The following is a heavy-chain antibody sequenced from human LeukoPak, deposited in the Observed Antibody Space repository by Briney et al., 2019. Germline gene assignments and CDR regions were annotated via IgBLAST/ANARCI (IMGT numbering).Heavy chain of an antibody. CDR1: GYTFTGYY. D-gene: IGHD6-13*01. Sequence: ASVKVSCKASGYTFTGYYMHWVRQAPGQGLEWMGWINPNSGGTNYAQKFQGRVTMTRDTSISTAYMELSRLRSDDTAVYYCARVTRGRSSSWWMDGGYFDYWGQGTLVTVSS. J-gene: IGHJ4*02. CDR3: ARVTRGRSSSWWMDGGYFDY. V-gene: IGHV1-2*02. CDR2: INPNSGGT.